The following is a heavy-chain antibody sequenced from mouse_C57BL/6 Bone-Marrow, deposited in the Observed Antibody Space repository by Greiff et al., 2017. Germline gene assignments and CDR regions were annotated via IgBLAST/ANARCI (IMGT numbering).Heavy chain of an antibody. Sequence: QVHVKQSGAELARPGASVKLSCKASGYTFTSYGISWVKQRTGQGLEWIGEIYPRSGNTYYNEKFKGKATLTADKSSSTAYMELRSLTSEDSAVYFCARRETTYFDYWGQGTTLTVSS. CDR1: GYTFTSYG. J-gene: IGHJ2*01. V-gene: IGHV1-81*01. D-gene: IGHD1-1*01. CDR3: ARRETTYFDY. CDR2: IYPRSGNT.